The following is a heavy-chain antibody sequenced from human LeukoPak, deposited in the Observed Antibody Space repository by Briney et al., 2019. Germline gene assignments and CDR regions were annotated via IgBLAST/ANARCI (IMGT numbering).Heavy chain of an antibody. CDR3: ARTQLLPDDVLDI. Sequence: GGSLRLSCAASGFTFSSYWMHWVRQAPGKGLVWVSRINSDGSSTSYADSVKGRFTISRDNAKNTLYLQMNSLRVEDTAVYYCARTQLLPDDVLDIWGQGTMLTVSS. D-gene: IGHD2-21*01. J-gene: IGHJ3*02. CDR1: GFTFSSYW. V-gene: IGHV3-74*01. CDR2: INSDGSST.